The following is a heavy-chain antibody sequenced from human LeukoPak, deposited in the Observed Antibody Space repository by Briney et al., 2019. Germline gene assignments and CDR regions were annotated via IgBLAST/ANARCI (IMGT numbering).Heavy chain of an antibody. J-gene: IGHJ4*02. CDR1: GGSISSSSYY. CDR3: ARGYGSSDYFDY. D-gene: IGHD6-6*01. V-gene: IGHV4-39*07. CDR2: IYYSGST. Sequence: SETLSLTCTVSGGSISSSSYYWGWIRQPPGKGLEWIGSIYYSGSTYYNPSLKSRVTISVDTSKNQFSLKLSSVTAADTAVYYCARGYGSSDYFDYWGQGTLVTVSS.